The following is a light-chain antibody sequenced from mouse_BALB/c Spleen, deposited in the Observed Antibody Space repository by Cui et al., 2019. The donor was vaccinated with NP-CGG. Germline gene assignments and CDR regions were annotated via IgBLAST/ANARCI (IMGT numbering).Light chain of an antibody. CDR1: TGAVTTSNY. Sequence: QTLVTQEYVLTTSPGETVTLTCRSSTGAVTTSNYANWVQEKPDHLFTGLIGGTNNRAPGVPARFSGSLIGDKAALTITGAQTEDEAIYFCALWYSNHWVFGGGTKLTVL. V-gene: IGLV1*01. CDR3: ALWYSNHWV. CDR2: GTN. J-gene: IGLJ1*01.